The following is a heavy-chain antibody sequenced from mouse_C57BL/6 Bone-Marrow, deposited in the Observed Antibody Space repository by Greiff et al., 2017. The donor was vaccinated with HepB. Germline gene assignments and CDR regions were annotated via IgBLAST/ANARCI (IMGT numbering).Heavy chain of an antibody. J-gene: IGHJ4*01. CDR1: GFTFSSYA. CDR2: ISDGGSYT. Sequence: EVKLVESGGGLVKPGGSLKLSCAASGFTFSSYAMSWVRQTPEKRLEWVATISDGGSYTYYPDNVKGRFTISRDNAKNNLYLQMIHLKSEDTAMYYCAREIPYAMDYWGQGTSVTVSS. CDR3: AREIPYAMDY. V-gene: IGHV5-4*03.